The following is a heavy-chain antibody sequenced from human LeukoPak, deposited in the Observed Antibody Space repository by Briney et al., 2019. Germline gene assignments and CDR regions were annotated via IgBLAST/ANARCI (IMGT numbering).Heavy chain of an antibody. CDR1: GGTISSYY. CDR3: ARRMQLAPGLFDY. Sequence: SETLSLTCTVSGGTISSYYWSWIRQPPGKGLEWIGYINYSGSTNYNPSLKSRVTISVDTSKNQFSLKLSSVTAADTAVYYCARRMQLAPGLFDYWGQGTLVTVSS. V-gene: IGHV4-59*08. CDR2: INYSGST. D-gene: IGHD6-6*01. J-gene: IGHJ4*02.